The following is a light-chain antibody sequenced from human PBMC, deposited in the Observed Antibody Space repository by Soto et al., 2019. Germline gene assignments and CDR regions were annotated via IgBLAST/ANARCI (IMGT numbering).Light chain of an antibody. V-gene: IGLV2-14*01. CDR2: DVS. CDR1: SSDVGTYNY. CDR3: SSDTTSNTQV. J-gene: IGLJ3*02. Sequence: QSALTQPASVSGSPGQSITISCTGTSSDVGTYNYVSWYQHRPGKAPQLMIDDVSYRPSGVANRSAGSKSANTAPLTISGLQGEDEADYCGSSDTTSNTQVFGGGTKLTVL.